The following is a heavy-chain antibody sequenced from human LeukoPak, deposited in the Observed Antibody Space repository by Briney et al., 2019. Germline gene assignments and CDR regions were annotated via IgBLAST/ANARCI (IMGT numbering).Heavy chain of an antibody. D-gene: IGHD1-7*01. Sequence: GGSLRLSCAASGFTFDDYGMSWVRQAPGKGLEWVSGINWNGGSTGYADSVKGRFTISRDNSKNTLYLQMNSLRAEDTAVYYCAKGNYDYYYYYYMDVWGKGTTVTVSS. V-gene: IGHV3-20*04. CDR3: AKGNYDYYYYYYMDV. J-gene: IGHJ6*03. CDR2: INWNGGST. CDR1: GFTFDDYG.